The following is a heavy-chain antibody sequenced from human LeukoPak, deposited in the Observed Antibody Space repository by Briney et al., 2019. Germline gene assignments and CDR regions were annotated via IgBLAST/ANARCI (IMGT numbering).Heavy chain of an antibody. CDR3: ARVQAAAGTRYYYYGMDV. Sequence: PSETLSLTCTVSGGSISSYYWSWIRQPPGKGLEWIGYIYYSGSTNYNPSLKGRVTISVDTSKNQFSLKLSSVTAADTAVYYCARVQAAAGTRYYYYGMDVWGQGTTVTVSS. CDR1: GGSISSYY. J-gene: IGHJ6*02. V-gene: IGHV4-59*08. D-gene: IGHD6-13*01. CDR2: IYYSGST.